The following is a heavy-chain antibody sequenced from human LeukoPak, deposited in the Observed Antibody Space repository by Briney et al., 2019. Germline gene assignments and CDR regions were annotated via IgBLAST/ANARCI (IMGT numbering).Heavy chain of an antibody. D-gene: IGHD3-10*01. CDR3: ARARENSYGSGTYRPYYFNC. V-gene: IGHV1-8*01. CDR2: VNPKSGNT. Sequence: ASVKVSCKASGYTFNNYDVSWVRQASGQGLEWMGWVNPKSGNTGYAQSFQGRVTMTRNTSISTAYMELSSLGSEDTAVYYCARARENSYGSGTYRPYYFNCWGQGTLVTVSS. J-gene: IGHJ4*02. CDR1: GYTFNNYD.